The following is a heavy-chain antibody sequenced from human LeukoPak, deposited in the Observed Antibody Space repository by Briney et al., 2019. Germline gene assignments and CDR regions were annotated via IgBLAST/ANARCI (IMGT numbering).Heavy chain of an antibody. CDR1: GFSLSTYA. D-gene: IGHD6-25*01. CDR2: ISVGPTNT. Sequence: EPGGSLRLSCEASGFSLSTYAMSWVRQAPGKGLDWVSAISVGPTNTFYADSVKGRFTISRDLSKNTLYLQMSSLRAEDTALYYCAKNAASDPYYYVDVWGKGTTVTVSS. J-gene: IGHJ6*03. V-gene: IGHV3-23*01. CDR3: AKNAASDPYYYVDV.